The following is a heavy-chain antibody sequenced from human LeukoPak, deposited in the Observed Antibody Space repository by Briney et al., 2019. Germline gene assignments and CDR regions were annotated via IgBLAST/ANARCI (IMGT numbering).Heavy chain of an antibody. J-gene: IGHJ4*02. CDR2: IYYSGST. Sequence: SGTLSLTCTVSGGSISSYYWSWIRQPPGKGLEWIGYIYYSGSTNYNPSLKSRVTISVDTSKNQFSLKLSSVTAADTAVYYCATYGDYVGYSYWGQGTLVTVSS. V-gene: IGHV4-59*12. CDR1: GGSISSYY. D-gene: IGHD4-17*01. CDR3: ATYGDYVGYSY.